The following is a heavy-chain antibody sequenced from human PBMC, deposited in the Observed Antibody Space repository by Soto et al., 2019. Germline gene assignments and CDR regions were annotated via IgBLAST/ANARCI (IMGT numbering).Heavy chain of an antibody. CDR2: IYYSGST. Sequence: SETLSLTCTVSGGSISSSSYYWGWIRQPPGKGLEWIGSIYYSGSTYYNPSLKSRVTISVDTSKNQFSLKLSSVTAADTAVYYCARRVVVVITDNWFDPWGQGTLVTVSS. CDR1: GGSISSSSYY. D-gene: IGHD3-22*01. CDR3: ARRVVVVITDNWFDP. V-gene: IGHV4-39*01. J-gene: IGHJ5*02.